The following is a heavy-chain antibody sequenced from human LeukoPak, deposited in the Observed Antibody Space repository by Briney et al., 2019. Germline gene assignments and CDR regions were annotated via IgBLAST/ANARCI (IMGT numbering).Heavy chain of an antibody. V-gene: IGHV1-18*04. J-gene: IGHJ4*02. Sequence: ASVKVSCEASGYTFTSYGISWVRQAPGQGLEWMGWISAYNGNTNYAQKLQGRVTMTTDTSTSTAYMELRSPRSDDTAVYYCARVSMDTSYFDYWGQGTLVTVSS. D-gene: IGHD2/OR15-2a*01. CDR1: GYTFTSYG. CDR3: ARVSMDTSYFDY. CDR2: ISAYNGNT.